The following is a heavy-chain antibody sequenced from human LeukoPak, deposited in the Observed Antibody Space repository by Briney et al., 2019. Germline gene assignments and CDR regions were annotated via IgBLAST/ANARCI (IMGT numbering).Heavy chain of an antibody. D-gene: IGHD3-3*01. J-gene: IGHJ6*02. Sequence: PGRSLRLSCAASGVTFSSYAMHWVRQAPGKGLEWVAVISYDGSNKYFADSVKGRFTISRDNSKNTLYLRMNSLRTEDTAVYFCARVPYYDFWSGYYTTPYYYYGMDVWGQGTTVTVSS. CDR3: ARVPYYDFWSGYYTTPYYYYGMDV. V-gene: IGHV3-30-3*01. CDR1: GVTFSSYA. CDR2: ISYDGSNK.